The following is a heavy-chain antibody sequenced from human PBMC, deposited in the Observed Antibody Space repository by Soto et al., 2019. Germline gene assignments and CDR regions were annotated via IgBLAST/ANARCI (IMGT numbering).Heavy chain of an antibody. V-gene: IGHV6-1*01. D-gene: IGHD1-1*01. CDR2: TYYKSKWYY. CDR1: GDSVSSNSAG. Sequence: SQTLSLTCDISGDSVSSNSAGWNWIRQTPSRGLEWLGRTYYKSKWYYTYAASVKSRITVSPDTSKNQFSLQLTSVTPEDTAVYYCARGSWDDVSGHYYMAGWEKGNTDTFSS. CDR3: ARGSWDDVSGHYYMAG. J-gene: IGHJ6*03.